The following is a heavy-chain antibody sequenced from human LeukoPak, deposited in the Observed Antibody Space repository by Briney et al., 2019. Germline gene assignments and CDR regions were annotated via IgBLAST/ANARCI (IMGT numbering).Heavy chain of an antibody. Sequence: GGSLRLSCAASGFTFSSYWMSWVRQAPGKGLEWVANIKQDGSEKYCVDSVKGRFTISRDNAKNSLYLQMNSLRAEDTAVYYCARRRVGVVIKGFDYWGQGTLVTVSS. V-gene: IGHV3-7*01. J-gene: IGHJ4*02. CDR2: IKQDGSEK. CDR3: ARRRVGVVIKGFDY. D-gene: IGHD3-3*01. CDR1: GFTFSSYW.